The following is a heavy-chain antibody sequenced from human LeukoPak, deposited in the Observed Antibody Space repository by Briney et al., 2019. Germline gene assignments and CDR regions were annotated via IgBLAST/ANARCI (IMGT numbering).Heavy chain of an antibody. V-gene: IGHV3-30*02. CDR3: AKDTSSIVVVPAAIGYMDV. CDR2: IRYDGSNK. D-gene: IGHD2-2*02. Sequence: PGGSLRLSCAASGFTFSTYGMHWVRQAPGKGLEWVAFIRYDGSNKYYADSVKGRFTISRDNSKNTVYLQMNSLRAEDTAVYYCAKDTSSIVVVPAAIGYMDVWGKGTTVTVSS. J-gene: IGHJ6*03. CDR1: GFTFSTYG.